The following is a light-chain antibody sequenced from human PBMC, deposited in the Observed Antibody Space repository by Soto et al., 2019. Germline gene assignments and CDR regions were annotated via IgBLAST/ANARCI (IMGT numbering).Light chain of an antibody. V-gene: IGKV3-20*01. CDR1: QSVSSSY. J-gene: IGKJ2*02. CDR3: QQYGSSPRT. CDR2: GPS. Sequence: ENVLTQSPGTLSLSPGERATLSCRASQSVSSSYLAWYQQKPGQAPRLLIYGPSSRATGIPDRFSGSGSGTHFTLTISRLEPEDSAVYYCQQYGSSPRTFGQGTKLEI.